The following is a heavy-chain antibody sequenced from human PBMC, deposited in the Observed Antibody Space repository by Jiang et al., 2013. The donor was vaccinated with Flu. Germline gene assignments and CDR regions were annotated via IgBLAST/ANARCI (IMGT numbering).Heavy chain of an antibody. J-gene: IGHJ4*02. CDR2: INHSGST. D-gene: IGHD2-2*02. CDR3: ARGPDIVVVPAAIALGARSFDY. Sequence: LLKPSETLSLTCAVYGGSFSGYYWSWIRQPPGKGLEWIGEINHSGSTNYNPSLKSRVTISVDTSKNQFSLKLSSVTAADTAVYYCARGPDIVVVPAAIALGARSFDYWGQGTLVTVSS. V-gene: IGHV4-34*01. CDR1: GGSFSGYY.